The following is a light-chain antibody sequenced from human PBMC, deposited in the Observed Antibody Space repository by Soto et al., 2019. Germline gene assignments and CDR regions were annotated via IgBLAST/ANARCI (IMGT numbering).Light chain of an antibody. CDR2: AAS. V-gene: IGKV1-39*01. Sequence: DIQMTQSPSSLSASVGDRVTITCQTSQTINIFLNWYLQKPGEVPKLLIYAASSLQRGVPTRFSGSGSGADFTLTISSLQPEDFATYYCQQTYTTPWTFGQGTKVDIK. CDR3: QQTYTTPWT. J-gene: IGKJ1*01. CDR1: QTINIF.